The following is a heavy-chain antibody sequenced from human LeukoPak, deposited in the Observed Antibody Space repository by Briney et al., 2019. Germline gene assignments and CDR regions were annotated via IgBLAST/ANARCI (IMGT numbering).Heavy chain of an antibody. CDR3: AASGTGYPPDY. CDR1: GGSFSGYY. Sequence: SETLSLTCAVYGGSFSGYYWSWIRQPPGKGLEWIGEINHSGSTNYNPSLKSRVTISVDTSKNQFSLKLSSVTAADTAVYYCAASGTGYPPDYWGQGTLVTVSS. J-gene: IGHJ4*02. CDR2: INHSGST. D-gene: IGHD3/OR15-3a*01. V-gene: IGHV4-34*01.